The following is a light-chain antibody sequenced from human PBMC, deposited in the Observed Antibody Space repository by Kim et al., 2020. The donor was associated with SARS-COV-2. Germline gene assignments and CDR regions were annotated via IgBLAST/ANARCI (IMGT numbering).Light chain of an antibody. CDR2: NKS. Sequence: ALGQTVRVTCQGDSHRSYYATWYQQKPGQAPVLVIYNKSNRPSGIPARFSGSYSGNTAFLSITGAQAGDDAVYYYNSRESDVNHVIFGGGTKLTVL. V-gene: IGLV3-19*01. J-gene: IGLJ2*01. CDR3: NSRESDVNHVI. CDR1: SHRSYY.